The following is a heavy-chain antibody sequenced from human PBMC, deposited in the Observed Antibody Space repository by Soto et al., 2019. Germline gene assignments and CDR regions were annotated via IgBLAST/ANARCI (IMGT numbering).Heavy chain of an antibody. D-gene: IGHD3-10*01. CDR2: IYHSGST. Sequence: QLQLQESGSGLVKPSQTLSLTCAVSGGSISSGGYSWSWIRQPPGKGLEWIGYIYHSGSTYYNPSLKGRVTISVDRSKNQFSLKLSSVTAADTAVYYCARLVLLWFGELGGRWFDPWGQGTLVTVSS. CDR3: ARLVLLWFGELGGRWFDP. V-gene: IGHV4-30-2*01. CDR1: GGSISSGGYS. J-gene: IGHJ5*02.